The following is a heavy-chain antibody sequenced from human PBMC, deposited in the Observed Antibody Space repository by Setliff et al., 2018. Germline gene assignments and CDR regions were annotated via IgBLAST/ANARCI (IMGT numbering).Heavy chain of an antibody. J-gene: IGHJ3*02. CDR1: GGSISSSSYY. Sequence: PSETLSLTCTVSGGSISSSSYYWGWSRQPPGKGLEWIGSIYYSGSTYYNPSLKSRVTISVDTSKNQFSLKLSSVTAADTAVYYCARDLIPVTYYYDSSGYSGAFDIWGQGTMVTVSS. CDR3: ARDLIPVTYYYDSSGYSGAFDI. V-gene: IGHV4-39*07. D-gene: IGHD3-22*01. CDR2: IYYSGST.